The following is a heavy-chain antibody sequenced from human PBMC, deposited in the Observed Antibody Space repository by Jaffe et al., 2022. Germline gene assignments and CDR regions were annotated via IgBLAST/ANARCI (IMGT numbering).Heavy chain of an antibody. CDR3: ARASQGDYYGSGSYYNVPGGPFFDY. CDR1: GYSISSGYY. CDR2: IYHSGST. D-gene: IGHD3-10*01. V-gene: IGHV4-38-2*01. Sequence: QVQLQESGPGLVKPSETLSLTCAVSGYSISSGYYWGWIRQPPGKGLEWIGSIYHSGSTYYNPSLKSRVTISVDTSKNQFSLKLSSVTAADTAVYYCARASQGDYYGSGSYYNVPGGPFFDYWGQGTLVTVSS. J-gene: IGHJ4*02.